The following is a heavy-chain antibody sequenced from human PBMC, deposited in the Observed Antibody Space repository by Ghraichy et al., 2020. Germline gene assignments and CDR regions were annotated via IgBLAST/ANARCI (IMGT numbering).Heavy chain of an antibody. J-gene: IGHJ4*02. CDR3: AKDAPALIQLGKSASEWYFDY. CDR1: GFTFDDYT. V-gene: IGHV3-43*01. Sequence: GGSLRLSCAASGFTFDDYTMHWVRQAPGKGLEWVSLISWDGGSTYYADSVKGRFTISRDNSKNSLYLQMNSLRTEDTALYYCAKDAPALIQLGKSASEWYFDYWGQGTLVTVSS. D-gene: IGHD5-18*01. CDR2: ISWDGGST.